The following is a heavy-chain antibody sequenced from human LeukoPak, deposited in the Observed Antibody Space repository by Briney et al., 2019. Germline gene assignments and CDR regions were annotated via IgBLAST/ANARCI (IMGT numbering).Heavy chain of an antibody. Sequence: PGGSLRLSCAATGFTFSDYYMSWIRQAPGKGLEWVSYINPSSSDTKYADSVKGRFTISRDNAKNSLHLQMNSLRAEETAVYYCVRGHYGMDVWGQGTTVTVSS. CDR3: VRGHYGMDV. J-gene: IGHJ6*02. V-gene: IGHV3-11*05. CDR1: GFTFSDYY. CDR2: INPSSSDT.